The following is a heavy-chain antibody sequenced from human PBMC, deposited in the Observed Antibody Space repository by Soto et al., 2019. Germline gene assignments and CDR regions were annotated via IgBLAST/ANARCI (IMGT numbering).Heavy chain of an antibody. CDR2: IIPIFGTA. CDR1: GGTFSSYA. J-gene: IGHJ6*02. V-gene: IGHV1-69*13. Sequence: ASVKVSCKASGGTFSSYAISWVRQAPGQGLEWMGGIIPIFGTANYAQKFQGRVTITADESTSTAYMELSSLRSEDTAVYYCARVEAEEVVYYYYGMDVWGQGTTVTVSS. CDR3: ARVEAEEVVYYYYGMDV.